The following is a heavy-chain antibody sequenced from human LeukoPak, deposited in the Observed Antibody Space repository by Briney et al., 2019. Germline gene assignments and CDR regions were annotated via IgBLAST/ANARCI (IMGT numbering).Heavy chain of an antibody. J-gene: IGHJ6*03. CDR2: INHSGST. V-gene: IGHV4-34*01. D-gene: IGHD4-23*01. CDR3: ARNGRGYHGGFYYYYYYMDV. CDR1: GGSFSGYY. Sequence: SETLSLTCAVYGGSFSGYYWSWIRQPPGKGLEWIGEINHSGSTNYNPSLKSRVTISVDTSKNQFSLKLSSVTAADTAVYYCARNGRGYHGGFYYYYYYMDVWGKGTTVTISS.